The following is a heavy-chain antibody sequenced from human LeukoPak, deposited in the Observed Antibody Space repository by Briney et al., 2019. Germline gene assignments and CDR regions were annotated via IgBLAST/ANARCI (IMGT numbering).Heavy chain of an antibody. CDR3: AKGSRGSRPYYFDF. D-gene: IGHD3-10*01. Sequence: GGSLRLSCAASVFSFDNYAMSWVRQAPGKGLEWISAITYSGDDSYHADSVKGRFTISRDNSKNTLNLQMNSLRVEDSAVYYCAKGSRGSRPYYFDFWGQGTLVTVSS. CDR1: VFSFDNYA. J-gene: IGHJ4*02. V-gene: IGHV3-23*01. CDR2: ITYSGDDS.